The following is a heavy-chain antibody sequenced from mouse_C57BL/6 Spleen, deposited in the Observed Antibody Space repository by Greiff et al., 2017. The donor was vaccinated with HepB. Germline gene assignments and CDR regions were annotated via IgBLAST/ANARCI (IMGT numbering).Heavy chain of an antibody. Sequence: VQLQQSGAELVKPGASVKISCKASGYAFSSYWMNWVKQRPGKGLEWIGQIYPGDGDTNYNGKFKGKATLTADKSSSTAYMQLSSLTSEDSAVYFCARQEVLRVYFDYWGQGTTLTVSS. D-gene: IGHD1-1*01. CDR3: ARQEVLRVYFDY. CDR2: IYPGDGDT. CDR1: GYAFSSYW. V-gene: IGHV1-80*01. J-gene: IGHJ2*01.